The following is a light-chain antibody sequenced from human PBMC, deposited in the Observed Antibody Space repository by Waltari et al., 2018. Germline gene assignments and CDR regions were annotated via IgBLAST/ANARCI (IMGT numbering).Light chain of an antibody. CDR2: GAS. CDR1: QSISRN. J-gene: IGKJ2*01. Sequence: EILMTQSPATLSVSPGERATLSCRASQSISRNLAWYQQKPGQAPRLRIYGASTRATGSPARFSGSGSGTEFTLTISSLQSEDFAVYDCQQYNNWRTFGQGTKLEIK. V-gene: IGKV3-15*01. CDR3: QQYNNWRT.